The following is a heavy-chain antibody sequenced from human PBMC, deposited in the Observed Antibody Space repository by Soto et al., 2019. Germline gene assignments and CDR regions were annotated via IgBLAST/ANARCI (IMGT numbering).Heavy chain of an antibody. J-gene: IGHJ5*02. CDR3: AGQPRGAVPVTRFITWSNP. D-gene: IGHD4-17*01. CDR1: GGSISSSSSY. CDR2: IYYSGST. V-gene: IGHV4-39*01. Sequence: QLQLQESGPGLVKPSETLSLTCTVSGGSISSSSSYWGWIRQPPGKGLEWIGYIYYSGSTNYNPSLKSRVTIPLDTSKTHSPLKLNLVTAEDTAGYYGAGQPRGAVPVTRFITWSNPWAREPWSPSPQ.